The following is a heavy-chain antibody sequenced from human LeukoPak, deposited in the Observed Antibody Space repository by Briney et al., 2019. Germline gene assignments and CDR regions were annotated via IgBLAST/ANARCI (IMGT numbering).Heavy chain of an antibody. CDR1: GYTLTSYG. CDR2: ISAYNGNT. J-gene: IGHJ5*02. V-gene: IGHV1-18*01. CDR3: ARAIRLGYSSGPNWFDP. Sequence: ASVKVSCKASGYTLTSYGISWVRQAPGQGLEWMGWISAYNGNTNYAQKLQGRVTMTTDTSTSTAYMELRSLRSDDTAVYYCARAIRLGYSSGPNWFDPWGQGTLVTVSS. D-gene: IGHD6-19*01.